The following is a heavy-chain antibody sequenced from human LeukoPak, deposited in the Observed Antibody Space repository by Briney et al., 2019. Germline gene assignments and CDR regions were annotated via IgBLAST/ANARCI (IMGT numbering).Heavy chain of an antibody. CDR3: ARAISGSYGH. D-gene: IGHD3-10*01. Sequence: PSETLSLTCTVSDGSITNYDWSWVRQPPGKGLEFIGHVHYSGTANYNPSLRSRVTISIDTSKKHFFLKLKSVTAADAAVYFCARAISGSYGHWGQGTLVTVSS. J-gene: IGHJ4*02. V-gene: IGHV4-59*01. CDR2: VHYSGTA. CDR1: DGSITNYD.